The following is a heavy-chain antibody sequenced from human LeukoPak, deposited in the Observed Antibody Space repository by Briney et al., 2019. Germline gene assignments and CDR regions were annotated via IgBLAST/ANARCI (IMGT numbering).Heavy chain of an antibody. J-gene: IGHJ6*02. Sequence: GRSLRLSCAASGFTFSSYGMHWVRQAPGKGLEWVAVIWYDGSNKYYADSVKGRFTISRDNSKNTLYLQTNSLRAEDTAVYYCARDQSTVTYYYGMDVWGQGTTVTVSS. CDR1: GFTFSSYG. D-gene: IGHD4-17*01. V-gene: IGHV3-33*01. CDR3: ARDQSTVTYYYGMDV. CDR2: IWYDGSNK.